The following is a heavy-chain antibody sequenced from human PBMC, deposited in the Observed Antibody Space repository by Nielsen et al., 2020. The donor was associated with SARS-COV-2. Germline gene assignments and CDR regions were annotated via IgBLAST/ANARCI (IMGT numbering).Heavy chain of an antibody. CDR1: GFMFSTYS. J-gene: IGHJ6*02. CDR3: ATGTRVRGPIAKNYGMDV. V-gene: IGHV3-30*03. CDR2: ISYDGSNK. D-gene: IGHD3-10*01. Sequence: GGSLRLSCAASGFMFSTYSMHWVRQAPGKGLEWVALISYDGSNKYYADSVKGRFTVSRDNSKNTLYLQMNSLRAEDTAMYYCATGTRVRGPIAKNYGMDVWGQGTTVTVSS.